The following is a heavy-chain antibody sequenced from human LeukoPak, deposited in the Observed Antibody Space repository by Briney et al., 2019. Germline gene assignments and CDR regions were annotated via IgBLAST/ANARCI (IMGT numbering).Heavy chain of an antibody. J-gene: IGHJ3*02. Sequence: PGGSLRLSCAASEFTFSSYWMSWVRQAPGKGLEWVGRIKSKTDGGTTDYAAPVKGRFTISRDDLENTLYLQMNSLKTEDTAVYYCARDPGNDAFDIWGQGTMVTVSS. CDR3: ARDPGNDAFDI. CDR1: EFTFSSYW. CDR2: IKSKTDGGTT. V-gene: IGHV3-15*01.